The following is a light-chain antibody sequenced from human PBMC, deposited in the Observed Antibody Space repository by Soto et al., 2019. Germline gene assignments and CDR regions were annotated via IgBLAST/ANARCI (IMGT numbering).Light chain of an antibody. J-gene: IGKJ4*01. CDR1: QSLLHSNGYNY. CDR2: LGS. CDR3: TQALQPPRP. Sequence: DVVMTQSPLSLPVTPGEPASISCRSSQSLLHSNGYNYLDWYLQKPGQSPQLLIYLGSNRASGVPDRFSGSGSGTDFTLKISRVEAEDVRLYYCTQALQPPRPSGGVTKADIK. V-gene: IGKV2-28*01.